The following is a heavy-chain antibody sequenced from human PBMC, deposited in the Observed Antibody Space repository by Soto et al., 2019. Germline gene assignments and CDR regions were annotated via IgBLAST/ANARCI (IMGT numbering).Heavy chain of an antibody. V-gene: IGHV1-3*01. CDR1: GYTFTSYA. CDR3: ARMTTVTAHYYYYGMDV. J-gene: IGHJ6*02. CDR2: INAGNGNT. Sequence: QVQLVQSGAEVKKPGASVKVSCKASGYTFTSYAMHWVRQAPGQRLEWMGWINAGNGNTKYSQKFQGRVTITRDTSASTAYMDLSSLRSEDTAVYYCARMTTVTAHYYYYGMDVWGQGTKVTVSS. D-gene: IGHD4-17*01.